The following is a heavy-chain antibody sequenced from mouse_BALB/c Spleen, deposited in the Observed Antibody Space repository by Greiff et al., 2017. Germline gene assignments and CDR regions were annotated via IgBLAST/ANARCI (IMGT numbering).Heavy chain of an antibody. V-gene: IGHV5-6-5*01. CDR2: ISSGGST. D-gene: IGHD2-14*01. CDR1: GFTFSSYA. Sequence: EVQRVESGGGLVKPGGSLKLSCAASGFTFSSYAMSWVRQTPEKRLEWVASISSGGSTYYPDSVKGRFTISRDNARNILYLQMSSLRSEDTAMYYCAREGRDDVEWYFDVWGAGTTVTVSS. J-gene: IGHJ1*01. CDR3: AREGRDDVEWYFDV.